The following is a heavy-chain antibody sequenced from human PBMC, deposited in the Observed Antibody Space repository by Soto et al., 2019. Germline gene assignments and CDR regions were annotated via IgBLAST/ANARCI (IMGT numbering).Heavy chain of an antibody. V-gene: IGHV1-69*01. CDR2: IIPIFDTA. J-gene: IGHJ6*02. CDR1: GGTFSDST. Sequence: QVQLVQSGAELRKPGSSVKVSCKASGGTFSDSTINWVRQAPGQRLEWMGGIIPIFDTANYAEKFQGRVTITADEPTSTSFMEVGSLRSEDTAVYYCSRNGTLTGYSYGMDVWGQGTMVTVSS. CDR3: SRNGTLTGYSYGMDV. D-gene: IGHD1-1*01.